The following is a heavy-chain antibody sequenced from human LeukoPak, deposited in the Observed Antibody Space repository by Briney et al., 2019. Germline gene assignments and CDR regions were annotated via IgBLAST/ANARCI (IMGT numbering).Heavy chain of an antibody. CDR2: IRYDGSNK. J-gene: IGHJ6*03. D-gene: IGHD2-2*01. Sequence: GGSLRLSCAASGFTFSSYGMHWVRQAPGKGLEWVAFIRYDGSNKYYADSVKGRFTISRDNSKNTLYLQMNSLRAEDTAVYYSCGSTSHYYYYMNVWGKGTTVTVSS. CDR3: CGSTSHYYYYMNV. V-gene: IGHV3-30*02. CDR1: GFTFSSYG.